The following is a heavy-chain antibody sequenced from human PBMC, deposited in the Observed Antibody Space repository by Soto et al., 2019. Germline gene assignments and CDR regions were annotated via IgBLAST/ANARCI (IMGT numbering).Heavy chain of an antibody. CDR2: IYASGNT. Sequence: QVQLQESGPGLVKPSETLSLTCTVSGGSISGYYWSWIWQPAGKRLEWIGRIYASGNTNKNPSLKSRVTMSVDTSKNQFSLRLNSVTAADTAVYYCARVGRTRATVTTDAFDVWGQGTKVTVSS. CDR1: GGSISGYY. D-gene: IGHD4-17*01. V-gene: IGHV4-4*07. J-gene: IGHJ3*01. CDR3: ARVGRTRATVTTDAFDV.